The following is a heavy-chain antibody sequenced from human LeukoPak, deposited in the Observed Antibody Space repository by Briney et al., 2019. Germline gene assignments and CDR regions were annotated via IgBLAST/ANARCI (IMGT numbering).Heavy chain of an antibody. CDR3: ARQKGGEFDY. CDR2: IYYGGNT. V-gene: IGHV4-59*08. Sequence: KPSETLSLTCTVSGGSIGSFYWSWIRQPPGKGLEWIGFIYYGGNTNYNPSLKSRVTISIDMSKNQFSLKLNSVTAADTAVYYCARQKGGEFDYWGQGTLVTVSS. J-gene: IGHJ4*02. CDR1: GGSIGSFY. D-gene: IGHD7-27*01.